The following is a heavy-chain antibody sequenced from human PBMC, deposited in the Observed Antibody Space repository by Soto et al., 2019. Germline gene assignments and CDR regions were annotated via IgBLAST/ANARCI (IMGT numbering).Heavy chain of an antibody. V-gene: IGHV1-69*01. J-gene: IGHJ6*02. CDR3: ARDPTAITGTTVYYCGMDV. D-gene: IGHD1-7*01. CDR2: IIPIFGTA. Sequence: QVQLVQSGAEVKKPGSSVKVSCKASGGTFSSYAISWVRQAPGQGLEWMGGIIPIFGTANYAQKFQCRVTITADESTSTAYMELSSLRSEDTAVYYCARDPTAITGTTVYYCGMDVWGQGTTVTVSS. CDR1: GGTFSSYA.